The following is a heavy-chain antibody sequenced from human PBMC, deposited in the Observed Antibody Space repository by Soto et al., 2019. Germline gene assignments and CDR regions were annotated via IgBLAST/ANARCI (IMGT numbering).Heavy chain of an antibody. J-gene: IGHJ2*01. CDR2: IIPVFGTI. V-gene: IGHV1-69*06. CDR3: ARDFYNGRGSYSWYFDL. Sequence: QVQLVQSGAEVKTPGSSVKVSCKTSGGTFNNYAFSWVRQAPGQGLEWLGGIIPVFGTINYSRKFVGRVTITADKTANTLYTELGSLTSDDTAVYYCARDFYNGRGSYSWYFDLWGRGTLVSVSS. D-gene: IGHD3-22*01. CDR1: GGTFNNYA.